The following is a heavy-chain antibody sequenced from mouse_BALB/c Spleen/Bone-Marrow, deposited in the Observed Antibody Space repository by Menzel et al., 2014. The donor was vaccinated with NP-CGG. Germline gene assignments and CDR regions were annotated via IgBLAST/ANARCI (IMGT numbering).Heavy chain of an antibody. D-gene: IGHD4-1*01. Sequence: QVQLQQSGAELVRPGTSVKVSCKASGYAFTNYLIEWVKQRPGQGLEWIGVINPGSGGTNYSEKFKGKATLTADKSSSTAYMQLSSLTSDDSAVYFCARELGRWYFDVWGAGTTVTVSS. V-gene: IGHV1-54*01. CDR1: GYAFTNYL. CDR3: ARELGRWYFDV. CDR2: INPGSGGT. J-gene: IGHJ1*01.